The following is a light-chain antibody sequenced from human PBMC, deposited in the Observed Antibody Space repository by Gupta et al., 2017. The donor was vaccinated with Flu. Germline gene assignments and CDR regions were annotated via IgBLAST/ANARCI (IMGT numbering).Light chain of an antibody. CDR3: QQLNSYPYT. Sequence: DLQLPQSPSLLSASVGDRVTITCRASQVIYTYLAWYQQKPGKAPKLLIDAASNLQSGVPSRCSGSGSGTEFTLTISSLQPEDAATYYCQQLNSYPYTFGQGTKLEIK. CDR1: QVIYTY. J-gene: IGKJ2*01. V-gene: IGKV1-9*01. CDR2: AAS.